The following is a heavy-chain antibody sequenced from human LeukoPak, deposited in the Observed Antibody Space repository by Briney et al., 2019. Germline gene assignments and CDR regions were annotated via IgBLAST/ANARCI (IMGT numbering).Heavy chain of an antibody. D-gene: IGHD3-16*01. CDR2: IMEDGSEK. V-gene: IGHV3-7*01. CDR1: GFTFNNYY. CDR3: ARDGGSGADY. J-gene: IGHJ4*02. Sequence: GVLRLSCATSGFTFNNYYMTWVRQAPGKGLEWVAHIMEDGSEKHYVDSVKGRFTISRDNAKNSLYLQMNSLRAEDTAVYYCARDGGSGADYWGQGTLVSVSS.